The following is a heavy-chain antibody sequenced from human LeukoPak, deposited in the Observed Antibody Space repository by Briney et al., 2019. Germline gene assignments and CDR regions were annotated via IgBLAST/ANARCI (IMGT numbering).Heavy chain of an antibody. D-gene: IGHD3-10*01. V-gene: IGHV3-33*01. CDR1: GFTFSSYG. Sequence: GGSLRLSCAASGFTFSSYGMHWVRQAPGKGLEWVAVIWYDGSNKYYADSVKGRFTISRDNSKNTLYLQMNSLRAEDTAVYYCARDLSPRSGRGVPLTDYWGQGTLVTVSS. J-gene: IGHJ4*02. CDR2: IWYDGSNK. CDR3: ARDLSPRSGRGVPLTDY.